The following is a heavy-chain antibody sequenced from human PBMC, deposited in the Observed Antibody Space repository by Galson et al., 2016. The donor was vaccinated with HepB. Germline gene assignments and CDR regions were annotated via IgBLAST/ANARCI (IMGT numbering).Heavy chain of an antibody. D-gene: IGHD3-10*01. CDR2: IKRDGAEI. Sequence: SLRLSCVASGYTFSSYWMSWVRQAPGKGLEWVANIKRDGAEIYYIDSVRGRFTISRDNANNSMHLQMNSLRAEDTAVYFCVRDTSSGWSFDLWGRGTLVTVSS. CDR3: VRDTSSGWSFDL. V-gene: IGHV3-7*04. CDR1: GYTFSSYW. J-gene: IGHJ2*01.